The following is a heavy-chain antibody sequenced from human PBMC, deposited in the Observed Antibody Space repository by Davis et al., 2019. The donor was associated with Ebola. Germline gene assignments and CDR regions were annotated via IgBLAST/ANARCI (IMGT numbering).Heavy chain of an antibody. Sequence: MPSETLSLTCTVSGGSISGYYWSWIRQPPGKGLEWIGYIYYSGSTNYNPSLKSRVTISVDTSKNQFSLKLSSVTAADTAVYYCARGPMVQGVSPWGQGTLVTVSS. D-gene: IGHD3-10*01. CDR2: IYYSGST. CDR1: GGSISGYY. CDR3: ARGPMVQGVSP. V-gene: IGHV4-59*12. J-gene: IGHJ4*02.